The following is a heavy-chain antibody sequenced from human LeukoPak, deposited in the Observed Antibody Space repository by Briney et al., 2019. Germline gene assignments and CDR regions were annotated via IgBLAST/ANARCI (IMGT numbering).Heavy chain of an antibody. CDR1: GYTFTGYY. D-gene: IGHD2-15*01. Sequence: ASVTVSCKASGYTFTGYYMHWVRQAPGQGLEWMGWINSNSGDTNYAQKFHGRVTMTRDTSISTAYMELTRLTSDDTAVYYCVRLLAEGNYWGQGTLVTVSS. J-gene: IGHJ4*02. CDR2: INSNSGDT. CDR3: VRLLAEGNY. V-gene: IGHV1-2*02.